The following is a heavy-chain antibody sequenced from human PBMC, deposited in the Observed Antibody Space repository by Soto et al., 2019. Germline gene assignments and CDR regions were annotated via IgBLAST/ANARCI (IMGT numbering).Heavy chain of an antibody. CDR1: GFTFSSYG. Sequence: GGSLRLSCAASGFTFSSYGMHWVRQAPGKGLEWVAVISYDGSNKYYADSVKGRFTISRDNSKNTLYLQMNSLRAEDTAVYYCAKELRALNYYDSSGQEYGMDVWGQGTTVTVSS. CDR3: AKELRALNYYDSSGQEYGMDV. J-gene: IGHJ6*02. CDR2: ISYDGSNK. V-gene: IGHV3-30*18. D-gene: IGHD3-22*01.